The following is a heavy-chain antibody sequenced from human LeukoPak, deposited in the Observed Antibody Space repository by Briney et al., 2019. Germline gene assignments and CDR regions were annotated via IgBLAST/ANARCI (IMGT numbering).Heavy chain of an antibody. CDR3: ATGVVVVAATTLDY. CDR1: GGTFSSYA. Sequence: SVKVSCKASGGTFSSYAISWVRQAPGQGLEWMGGIIPIFGTANYAQKFQGRVTITADKSTSTAYMELSSLRSEDTAVYYCATGVVVVAATTLDYWGQGTLVTVSS. V-gene: IGHV1-69*06. D-gene: IGHD2-15*01. CDR2: IIPIFGTA. J-gene: IGHJ4*02.